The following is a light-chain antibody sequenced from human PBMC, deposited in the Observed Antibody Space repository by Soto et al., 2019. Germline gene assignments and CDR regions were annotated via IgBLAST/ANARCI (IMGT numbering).Light chain of an antibody. Sequence: ELVMTQSPATLSVSPGERATLSCRASQSVSSNLAWYQQKPGQAPRLLIYGASTRATGIPARFSGSGSGTDFTLTISRLEHEDFAMYYCQQYGSSPKTFGQGTKVDIK. CDR2: GAS. J-gene: IGKJ1*01. CDR3: QQYGSSPKT. V-gene: IGKV3-15*01. CDR1: QSVSSN.